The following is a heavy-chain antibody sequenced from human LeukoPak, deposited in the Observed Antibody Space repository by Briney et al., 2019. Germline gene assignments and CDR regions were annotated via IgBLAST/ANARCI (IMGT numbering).Heavy chain of an antibody. D-gene: IGHD1-26*01. CDR2: INPSGGST. V-gene: IGHV1-46*01. J-gene: IGHJ4*02. CDR3: ARESSVGATSV. Sequence: ASVKVSCKASGYTITSYYMHWVRQAPGQGLEWMGIINPSGGSTSYAQKFQGRVTMTRDTSTSTVYMELSSLRSEDTALYYCARESSVGATSVWGQGTLVTVSS. CDR1: GYTITSYY.